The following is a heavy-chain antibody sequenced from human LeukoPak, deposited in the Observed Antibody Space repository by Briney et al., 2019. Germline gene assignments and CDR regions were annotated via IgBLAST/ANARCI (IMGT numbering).Heavy chain of an antibody. D-gene: IGHD6-25*01. CDR1: GFTFANYA. V-gene: IGHV3-23*01. J-gene: IGHJ4*02. CDR2: ITGTDAST. Sequence: GGSLRLSCTASGFTFANYAMSWVRQAPGKGLEWVSSITGTDASTFYADSVKGRFTISRDNPKNTLYLQMKSLRAEDTAVYYCAKTPGQRRPSECDYWGQGTLVTVSS. CDR3: AKTPGQRRPSECDY.